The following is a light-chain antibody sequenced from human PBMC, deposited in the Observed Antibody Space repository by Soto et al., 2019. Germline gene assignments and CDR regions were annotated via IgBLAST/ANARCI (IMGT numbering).Light chain of an antibody. CDR2: GAS. CDR1: QSVSSSF. CDR3: QQYGSSPRT. V-gene: IGKV3-20*01. Sequence: EILFTQSPGTLSFSPGERATLSCRASQSVSSSFLAWYQQKVGQAPRLLIYGASSRATGIPDRFSGSGSGTDFTLTISRLEPEDFAVYYCQQYGSSPRTLGQGTRLEIK. J-gene: IGKJ5*01.